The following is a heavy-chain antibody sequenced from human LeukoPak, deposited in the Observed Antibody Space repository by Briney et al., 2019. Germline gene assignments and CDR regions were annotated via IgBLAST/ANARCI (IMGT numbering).Heavy chain of an antibody. CDR3: ASFSPTTATFDY. J-gene: IGHJ4*02. Sequence: GASVKVSCKTSGYSFTNYGITWVRQAPGQGLEWMGWISGYNSKPFYAQNFQGRVTMTTDTSTSTVYMELTSLRSDDTAVYYCASFSPTTATFDYWGQGTLVTVSS. V-gene: IGHV1-18*01. CDR2: ISGYNSKP. CDR1: GYSFTNYG. D-gene: IGHD1-26*01.